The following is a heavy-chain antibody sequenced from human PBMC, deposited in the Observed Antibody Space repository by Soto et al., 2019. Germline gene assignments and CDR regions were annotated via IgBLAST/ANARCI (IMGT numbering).Heavy chain of an antibody. CDR2: ISAYNGHT. D-gene: IGHD4-17*01. Sequence: ASVKVSCKASGYTFTSYGISWVRQAPGQGLEWMGWISAYNGHTNHAQKFQGRVTVTTDTSTSTAYMEVRSLRSDDTAVYYCARDGVDYGDYVYFQHWGQGTLVTVS. CDR1: GYTFTSYG. V-gene: IGHV1-18*01. CDR3: ARDGVDYGDYVYFQH. J-gene: IGHJ1*01.